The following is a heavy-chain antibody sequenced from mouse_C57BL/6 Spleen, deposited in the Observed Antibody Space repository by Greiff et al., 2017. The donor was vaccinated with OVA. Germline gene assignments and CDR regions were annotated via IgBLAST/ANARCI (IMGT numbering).Heavy chain of an antibody. CDR2: IWSDGST. CDR3: ARHDYSNHWYFDV. Sequence: VKVVESGPGLVAPSQSLSITCTVSGFSLTSYGVHWVRQPPGKGLEWLVVIWSDGSTTYNSALKSRLSISKDNSKSQVFLKMNSLQTDDTAMYYCARHDYSNHWYFDVWGTGTTVTVSS. D-gene: IGHD2-5*01. J-gene: IGHJ1*03. V-gene: IGHV2-6-1*01. CDR1: GFSLTSYG.